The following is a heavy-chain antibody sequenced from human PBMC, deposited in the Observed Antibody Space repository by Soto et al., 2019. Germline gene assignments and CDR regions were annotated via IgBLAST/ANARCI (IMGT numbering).Heavy chain of an antibody. V-gene: IGHV3-21*01. Sequence: GGSLRLSCAASGFTFSSYSMNWVRQAPGKGLEWVSSISSSSSYIYYADSVKGRFTISRDNAKNSLYLQMNSLRAEDTAVYYCARDIATGEFVFDYWGQGTLVTVSS. CDR1: GFTFSSYS. CDR2: ISSSSSYI. CDR3: ARDIATGEFVFDY. J-gene: IGHJ4*02. D-gene: IGHD3-10*01.